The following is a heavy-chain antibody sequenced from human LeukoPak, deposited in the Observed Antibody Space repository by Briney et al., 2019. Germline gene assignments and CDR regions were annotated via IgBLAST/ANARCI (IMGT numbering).Heavy chain of an antibody. D-gene: IGHD2-2*02. CDR1: GFTFSSYS. CDR2: ISSSSSYI. J-gene: IGHJ4*02. CDR3: ARDWGYCSSTSCYIHYFDY. V-gene: IGHV3-21*01. Sequence: GGSLRLSCAASGFTFSSYSMNWVRQAPGKGLEWVSSISSSSSYIYYADSVKGRFTISRDNAKNSLYLQMNSLRAEDTAVYYCARDWGYCSSTSCYIHYFDYWGQGTLVAVSS.